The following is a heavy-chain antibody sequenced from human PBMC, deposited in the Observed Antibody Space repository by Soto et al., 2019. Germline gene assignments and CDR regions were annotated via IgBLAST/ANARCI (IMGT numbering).Heavy chain of an antibody. D-gene: IGHD2-15*01. CDR3: AREDSGAFFDF. J-gene: IGHJ4*02. CDR1: VGSIISGGYS. Sequence: TLSLTCAVSVGSIISGGYSWSWILQPPGKGLEWIGYIYSFTTHYNPSLESRVTIAMDRSKNQVSLSLKSVTAADTAVYYCAREDSGAFFDFWGQGILVTVSS. CDR2: IYSFTT. V-gene: IGHV4-30-2*01.